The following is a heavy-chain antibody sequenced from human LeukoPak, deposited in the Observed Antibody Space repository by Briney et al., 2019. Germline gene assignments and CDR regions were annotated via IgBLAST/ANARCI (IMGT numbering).Heavy chain of an antibody. Sequence: GGSLRLSCATSGFTFNDYAMYWVRQAPGKGLEWVSGISWNSGSIGYADSVKGRFTISRDNAKNSLYLQMNSLRAEDTAVYYCARFIAAPYYFDYWGRGTLVTVSS. D-gene: IGHD6-13*01. V-gene: IGHV3-9*01. CDR1: GFTFNDYA. CDR2: ISWNSGSI. J-gene: IGHJ4*02. CDR3: ARFIAAPYYFDY.